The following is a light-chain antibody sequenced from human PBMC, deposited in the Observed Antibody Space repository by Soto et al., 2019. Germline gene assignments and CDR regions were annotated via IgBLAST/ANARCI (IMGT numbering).Light chain of an antibody. V-gene: IGKV1-39*01. J-gene: IGKJ1*01. CDR2: AAS. Sequence: DIQMTQSPSSLSASVGDRVTITCRASQSISRFLNWYQQKSGKPPQLLIYAASSLQSGVPSRFNRSGSGTDFTLTISSLQPEDFATYYCQQTYITPPWTFGQGSNVEIK. CDR3: QQTYITPPWT. CDR1: QSISRF.